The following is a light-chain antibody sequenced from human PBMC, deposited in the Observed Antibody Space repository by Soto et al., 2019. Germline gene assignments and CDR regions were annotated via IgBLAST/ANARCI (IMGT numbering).Light chain of an antibody. J-gene: IGLJ2*01. CDR2: DVN. CDR1: SSDVGGSNY. Sequence: QSALTQPASVSGSPGQSITISCTGTSSDVGGSNYVSWYQQHPGKAPKLMIYDVNNRPSGISNRFSGSKSGNTASLTISGLQAEDEADYYCSSYRGGSTLVFGGGTKLTVL. V-gene: IGLV2-14*01. CDR3: SSYRGGSTLV.